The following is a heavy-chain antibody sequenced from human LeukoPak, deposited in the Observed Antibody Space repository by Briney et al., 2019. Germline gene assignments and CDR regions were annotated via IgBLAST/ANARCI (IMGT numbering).Heavy chain of an antibody. CDR3: VKDQAQVYGYFDS. Sequence: PGGPLRLSCAASGFTFSTYAMHWVRQAPGKGLEWVALMSYDGSNKYYADSVKGRFTISRDNSRNSLYVQMNSPRTEDTAVYYCVKDQAQVYGYFDSWGLGTLVTVSS. V-gene: IGHV3-30-3*01. D-gene: IGHD6-6*01. CDR1: GFTFSTYA. J-gene: IGHJ4*02. CDR2: MSYDGSNK.